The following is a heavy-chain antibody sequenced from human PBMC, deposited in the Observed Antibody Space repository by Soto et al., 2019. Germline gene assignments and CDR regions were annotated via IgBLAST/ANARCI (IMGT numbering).Heavy chain of an antibody. V-gene: IGHV3-23*01. CDR3: AKDLRAWSGYDFDY. J-gene: IGHJ4*02. Sequence: EVQLLQSGGGLVQPGGSLRLSCAASGFTFTSYSMTWVRQTPGKGLEWVAAVNPGGYSTYYADSVKGRFTISRDNSNKTLYLQMNSLRAEDTAVYYCAKDLRAWSGYDFDYRDQGPLVTVSS. CDR2: VNPGGYST. CDR1: GFTFTSYS. D-gene: IGHD5-12*01.